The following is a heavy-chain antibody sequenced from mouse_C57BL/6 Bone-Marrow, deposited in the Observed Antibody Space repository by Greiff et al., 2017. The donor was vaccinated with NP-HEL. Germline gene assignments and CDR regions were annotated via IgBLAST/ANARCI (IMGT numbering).Heavy chain of an antibody. CDR3: ARGNYGSSFYYFDY. V-gene: IGHV2-2*01. Sequence: QVQLQQSGPGLVQPSQSLSITCTVSGFSLTSYGVHWVRQSPGKGLEWLGVIWSGGSTDYNAAFISRLSISKDNSKSHVFFKMNSLQADDTAIYYCARGNYGSSFYYFDYWGQGTTLTVSS. CDR1: GFSLTSYG. CDR2: IWSGGST. J-gene: IGHJ2*01. D-gene: IGHD1-1*01.